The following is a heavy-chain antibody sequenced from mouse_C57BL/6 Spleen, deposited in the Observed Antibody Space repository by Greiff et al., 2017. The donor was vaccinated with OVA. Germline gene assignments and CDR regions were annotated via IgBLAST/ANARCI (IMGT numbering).Heavy chain of an antibody. CDR1: GYAFSSSW. V-gene: IGHV1-82*01. Sequence: VQGVESGPELVKPGASVKISCKASGYAFSSSWMNWVKQRPGKGLEWIGRIYPGDGDTNYNGKFKGKATLTADKSSSTAYMQLSSLTSEDSAVYFCARSGDYYGSSWFAYWGQGTLVTVSA. CDR2: IYPGDGDT. CDR3: ARSGDYYGSSWFAY. D-gene: IGHD1-1*01. J-gene: IGHJ3*01.